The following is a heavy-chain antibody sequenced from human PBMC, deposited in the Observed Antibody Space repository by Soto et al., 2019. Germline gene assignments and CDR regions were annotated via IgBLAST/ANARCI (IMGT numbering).Heavy chain of an antibody. V-gene: IGHV3-30*04. CDR1: GFMFSAYA. D-gene: IGHD6-19*01. J-gene: IGHJ4*01. CDR2: ISYDGTNK. CDR3: ARDTSPYTSGWYGIDF. Sequence: PGGSLRLSCAASGFMFSAYAMLWVRQAPGKGLEWVAAISYDGTNKYYADSIKGRFTISRDNSANTLFLQVNSLRREDTAMYYCARDTSPYTSGWYGIDFWGQGTLVTVSS.